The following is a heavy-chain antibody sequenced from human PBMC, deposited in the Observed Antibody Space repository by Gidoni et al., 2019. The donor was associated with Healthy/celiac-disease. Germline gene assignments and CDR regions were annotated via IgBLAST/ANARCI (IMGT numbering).Heavy chain of an antibody. CDR2: IYYSGRT. Sequence: QLQLQESGPGLVKPSETLSLTCTVSGGSISSSSYYWGWIRQPPGKGLEWIGSIYYSGRTYDNPSLKSRVTISVDTSKNQFSLKLSSVTAADTAVYYWARSFCTGGVCYMGWFDPWGQGTLVTVSS. CDR1: GGSISSSSYY. D-gene: IGHD2-8*02. J-gene: IGHJ5*02. CDR3: ARSFCTGGVCYMGWFDP. V-gene: IGHV4-39*01.